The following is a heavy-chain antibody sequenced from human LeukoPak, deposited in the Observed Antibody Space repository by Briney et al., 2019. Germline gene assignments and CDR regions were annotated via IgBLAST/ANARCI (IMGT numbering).Heavy chain of an antibody. Sequence: GASLRLSCAASGFTFSSYAMSWVRQAPGKGLEWVSPISGSGDTTYYADSVKGRFTISRDNSKNTLYLQMNSLRVEDTAVYYCAKSKGSSSGAFDIWGQGTMVTVSS. V-gene: IGHV3-23*01. J-gene: IGHJ3*02. CDR3: AKSKGSSSGAFDI. D-gene: IGHD2-2*01. CDR1: GFTFSSYA. CDR2: ISGSGDTT.